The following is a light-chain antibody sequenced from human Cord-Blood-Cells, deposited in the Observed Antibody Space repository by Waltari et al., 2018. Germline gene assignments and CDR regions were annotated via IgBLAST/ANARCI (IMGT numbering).Light chain of an antibody. CDR3: QQRSSYT. CDR2: DAS. Sequence: EIVLTQSPATLSLSPGARATLSCRASQSVSSYLAWYQQKPGQAPRLLIYDASNRATGIPARFSGSGSGTDFTLTISSLEPEDFAVYYCQQRSSYTFGQGTKLEIK. CDR1: QSVSSY. V-gene: IGKV3-11*01. J-gene: IGKJ2*01.